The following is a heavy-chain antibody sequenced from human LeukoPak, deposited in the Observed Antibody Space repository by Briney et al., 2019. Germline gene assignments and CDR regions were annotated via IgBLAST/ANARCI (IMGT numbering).Heavy chain of an antibody. Sequence: ASEKVSGKASGYTFTSYDINWVRQATGQGLEWMGWMNPNSGNAGYAQKFQGRVTMTRNTSISTAYMELSSLRSEDTAVYYCARGPYGAVAGTFGDLDYWSQGTLVTVSS. CDR3: ARGPYGAVAGTFGDLDY. CDR1: GYTFTSYD. V-gene: IGHV1-8*01. D-gene: IGHD6-19*01. J-gene: IGHJ4*02. CDR2: MNPNSGNA.